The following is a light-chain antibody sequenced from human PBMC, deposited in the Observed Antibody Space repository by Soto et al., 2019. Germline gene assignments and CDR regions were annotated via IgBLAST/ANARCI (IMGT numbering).Light chain of an antibody. J-gene: IGLJ1*01. Sequence: QSVLTQPRSVSGSPGQSVTISCTGTSSDVGGYNYVSWYQQHPGKAPKLMIYEVSKRPSGVPDRFSGSKSGNTASLTVSGLQVEDEAEYYCSSYTGSNNPYVFGAGTKVTVL. V-gene: IGLV2-8*01. CDR1: SSDVGGYNY. CDR3: SSYTGSNNPYV. CDR2: EVS.